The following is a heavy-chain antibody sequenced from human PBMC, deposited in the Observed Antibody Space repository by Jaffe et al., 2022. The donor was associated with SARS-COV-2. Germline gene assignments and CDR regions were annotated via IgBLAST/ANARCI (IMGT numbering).Heavy chain of an antibody. J-gene: IGHJ4*02. CDR1: GGSISSGSYY. D-gene: IGHD3-3*01. V-gene: IGHV4-61*02. Sequence: QVQLQESGPGLVKPSQTLSLTCTVSGGSISSGSYYWSWIRQPAGKGLEWIGRIYTSGSTNYNPSLKSRVTISVDTSKNQFSLKLSSVTAADTAVYYCARLRFAVVTYFDYWGQGTLVTVSS. CDR2: IYTSGST. CDR3: ARLRFAVVTYFDY.